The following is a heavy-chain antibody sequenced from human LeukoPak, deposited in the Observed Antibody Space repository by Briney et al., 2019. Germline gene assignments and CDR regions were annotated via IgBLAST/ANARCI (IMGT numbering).Heavy chain of an antibody. V-gene: IGHV3-23*01. CDR3: ARSKGYSFGEDY. Sequence: GGSLRLSCAASGFTFSSYAMTWVRQAPGKGLEWVSGINGSGGRTYYAVSVKGRFTISRDNSKNTLYLQMNSLRAEDTAVYYCARSKGYSFGEDYWGQGTLVTVSS. D-gene: IGHD5-18*01. J-gene: IGHJ4*02. CDR2: INGSGGRT. CDR1: GFTFSSYA.